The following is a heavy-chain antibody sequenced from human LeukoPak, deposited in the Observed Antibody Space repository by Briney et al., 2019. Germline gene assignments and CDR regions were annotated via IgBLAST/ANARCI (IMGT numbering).Heavy chain of an antibody. CDR1: GGSFSGYY. CDR2: INHSGST. D-gene: IGHD5-24*01. CDR3: ARGWEGWLLRPWDY. Sequence: SETLSLTCAVYGGSFSGYYWSWIRQPPGKGLEWIGEINHSGSTNYSPSLKSRVTISVDTSKNQFSLKLSSVTAADTAVYYCARGWEGWLLRPWDYWGQGTLVTVSS. V-gene: IGHV4-34*01. J-gene: IGHJ4*02.